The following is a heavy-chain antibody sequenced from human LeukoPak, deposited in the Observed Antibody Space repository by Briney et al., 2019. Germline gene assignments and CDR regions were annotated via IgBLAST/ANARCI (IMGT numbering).Heavy chain of an antibody. V-gene: IGHV3-21*01. D-gene: IGHD2-2*01. Sequence: GGSLRLSCAASGFTFSSYSMNWVRQAPGKGLDWVSSISSSSSYIYYADSVKGRFTISRDNAKNSLYLQMNSLRAEDTAVYYCARGAYCSSTSCYLEAFDIWGQGTMVTVSS. CDR2: ISSSSSYI. CDR3: ARGAYCSSTSCYLEAFDI. CDR1: GFTFSSYS. J-gene: IGHJ3*02.